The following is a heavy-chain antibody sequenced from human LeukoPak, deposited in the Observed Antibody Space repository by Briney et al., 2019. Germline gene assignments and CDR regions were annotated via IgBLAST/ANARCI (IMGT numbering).Heavy chain of an antibody. Sequence: SVKVSCKASGYTFTSYAISWVRQAPGQGLEWMGRIIPILGIANYAQKFQGRVTITADKSTSTAYMELSSLRSEDTAVYYCARERFRTNYDFWSGPTPIGGMDVWGQGTTVTVSS. CDR1: GYTFTSYA. J-gene: IGHJ6*02. CDR3: ARERFRTNYDFWSGPTPIGGMDV. CDR2: IIPILGIA. D-gene: IGHD3-3*01. V-gene: IGHV1-69*04.